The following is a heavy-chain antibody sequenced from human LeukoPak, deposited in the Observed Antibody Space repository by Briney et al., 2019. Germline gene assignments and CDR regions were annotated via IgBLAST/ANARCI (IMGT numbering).Heavy chain of an antibody. CDR1: GESFSGYY. CDR3: ARATLRWTNWFDP. Sequence: SETLSLTCAVYGESFSGYYWSWIRQPPGKGLEWIGEINHSGSTNYNPSLKSRVTISVDTSKNQFSLKLSSVTAADTAVYYCARATLRWTNWFDPWGQGTLVTVSS. CDR2: INHSGST. D-gene: IGHD4-23*01. J-gene: IGHJ5*02. V-gene: IGHV4-34*01.